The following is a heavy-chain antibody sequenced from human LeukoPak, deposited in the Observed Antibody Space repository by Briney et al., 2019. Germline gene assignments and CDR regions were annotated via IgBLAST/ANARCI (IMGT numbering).Heavy chain of an antibody. CDR2: IRASDDTT. V-gene: IGHV3-23*01. CDR1: GFTLSTTA. D-gene: IGHD3-22*01. CDR3: RFYTSGSDY. J-gene: IGHJ4*02. Sequence: GVSLSLSCEVLGFTLSTTAMSCVPQDKGKGREWVSGIRASDDTTYYVSSVRGRFTVSRDNSKNTLYLQMNSLRVEDTAVYYCRFYTSGSDYWGQGTLVTVSS.